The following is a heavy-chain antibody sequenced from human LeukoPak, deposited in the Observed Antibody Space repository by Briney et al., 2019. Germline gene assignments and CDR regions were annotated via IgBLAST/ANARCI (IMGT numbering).Heavy chain of an antibody. V-gene: IGHV4-39*01. CDR2: IYYSGST. Sequence: SETLSLTCTVSGGSISSSSYYWGWIRQPPGKGLEWIGSIYYSGSTYYNPSLKSRVTISVDTSKKQFSLKLSSVTAADTAVYYCARHVGFITMVRGVINNNWFDPWGQGTLVTVSS. D-gene: IGHD3-10*01. CDR3: ARHVGFITMVRGVINNNWFDP. CDR1: GGSISSSSYY. J-gene: IGHJ5*02.